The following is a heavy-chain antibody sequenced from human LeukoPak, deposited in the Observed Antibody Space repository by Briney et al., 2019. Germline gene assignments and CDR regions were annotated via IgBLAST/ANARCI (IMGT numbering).Heavy chain of an antibody. CDR1: GGSISSSSYY. J-gene: IGHJ5*02. Sequence: SETLSLTCTVSGGSISSSSYYWGWIRQPPGKGLEWIGSIYYSGSTYYNPSLKSRVTISVDTSKNQFSLKLSSVTAADTAVYYCARPGIGGSYGPRWFDPWGQGTLVTVSS. CDR2: IYYSGST. CDR3: ARPGIGGSYGPRWFDP. V-gene: IGHV4-39*07. D-gene: IGHD1-26*01.